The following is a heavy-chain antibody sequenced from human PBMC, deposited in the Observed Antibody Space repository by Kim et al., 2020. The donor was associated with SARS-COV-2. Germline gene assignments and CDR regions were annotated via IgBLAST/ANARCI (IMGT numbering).Heavy chain of an antibody. Sequence: GGSLRLSCAASGFTFSSYAMHWVRQAPGKGLEWVAVISYDGSNKYYADSVKGRFTISRDNSKNTLYLQMNSLRAEDTAVYYCARSDLGWEQWLVPFDYWGQGTLVTVSS. V-gene: IGHV3-30-3*01. CDR3: ARSDLGWEQWLVPFDY. D-gene: IGHD6-19*01. CDR1: GFTFSSYA. CDR2: ISYDGSNK. J-gene: IGHJ4*02.